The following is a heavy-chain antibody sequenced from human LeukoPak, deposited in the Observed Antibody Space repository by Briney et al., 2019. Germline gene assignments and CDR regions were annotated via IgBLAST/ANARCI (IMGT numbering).Heavy chain of an antibody. D-gene: IGHD5-24*01. J-gene: IGHJ4*02. CDR1: GFTFSSYS. V-gene: IGHV3-21*01. CDR2: ISSSSSYI. Sequence: GGSLRLSCAASGFTFSSYSMNWVRQAPGKGLEWVSSISSSSSYIYYADSVKGRFAISRDNAKNSLYLQMNSLRAEDTAVYFCAREMAAGTFDYWGQGALVTVSS. CDR3: AREMAAGTFDY.